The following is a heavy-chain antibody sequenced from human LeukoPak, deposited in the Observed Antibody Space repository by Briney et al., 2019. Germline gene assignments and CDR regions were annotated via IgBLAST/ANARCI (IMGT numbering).Heavy chain of an antibody. D-gene: IGHD6-19*01. CDR1: GVSFSGYY. CDR3: ARVGAVAGSYYYYGMDV. Sequence: PSETLSLTCAVYGVSFSGYYWSWIRQPPGRGLEWIGEINHSGSTNYNPSLKSRVTISVDTSKNQFSLKLSSVTAAATAVYYCARVGAVAGSYYYYGMDVWGQGTTVTVSS. CDR2: INHSGST. V-gene: IGHV4-34*01. J-gene: IGHJ6*02.